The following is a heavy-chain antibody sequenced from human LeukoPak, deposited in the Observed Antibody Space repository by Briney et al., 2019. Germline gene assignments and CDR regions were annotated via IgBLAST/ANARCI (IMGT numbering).Heavy chain of an antibody. CDR2: IYTSGST. CDR3: AGSGYYYGSGSYT. Sequence: SETLSLTCTVSGGSISSYYWSWIRQPAGKGLEWIGRIYTSGSTNYNPSLKSRVTISVDTSKNQFSLKLSSVTAADTAVYYCAGSGYYYGSGSYTWGQGTLVTVSS. V-gene: IGHV4-4*07. J-gene: IGHJ5*02. D-gene: IGHD3-10*01. CDR1: GGSISSYY.